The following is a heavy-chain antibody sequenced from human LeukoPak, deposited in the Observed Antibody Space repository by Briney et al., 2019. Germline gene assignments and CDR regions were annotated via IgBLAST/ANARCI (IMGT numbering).Heavy chain of an antibody. D-gene: IGHD3-16*01. CDR2: IYYSGST. V-gene: IGHV4-59*06. Sequence: PSETLPLTCTVSGGSISSHYWSWIRQPPGKGLEWIGYIYYSGSTYYNPSLKSRVTISVDTSKNQFSLKLSSVTAADTAVYYCASWGGAVDYWGQGTLVTVSS. J-gene: IGHJ4*02. CDR1: GGSISSHY. CDR3: ASWGGAVDY.